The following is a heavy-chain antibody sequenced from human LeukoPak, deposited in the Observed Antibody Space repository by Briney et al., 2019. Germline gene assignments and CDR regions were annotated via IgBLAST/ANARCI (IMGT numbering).Heavy chain of an antibody. D-gene: IGHD3-22*01. CDR3: ARTPYYYDSSGYPFDY. Sequence: PGGSLRLSCAASGFSFSNYGMHWVRQAPGKGLEWVGLIRYDGTNKYYADFVKGRFTIFRDKSKNTLYLQMNSLRVEDTAVYSCARTPYYYDSSGYPFDYWGQGTLVTVSS. CDR2: IRYDGTNK. J-gene: IGHJ4*02. V-gene: IGHV3-30*02. CDR1: GFSFSNYG.